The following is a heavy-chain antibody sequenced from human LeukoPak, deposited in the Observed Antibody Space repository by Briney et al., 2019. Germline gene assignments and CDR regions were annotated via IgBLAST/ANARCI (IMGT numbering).Heavy chain of an antibody. Sequence: SGPTLVNPTQTLTLTCTFSGFSLSTSGVGVGWIRQPPGKALEWLALIYWNDDKQNSPSLKSRLTISKDTSKNQVVLRMTNMEPVDTATYFCAHTTCGVGSCWFDPWGQGTLVTVSS. CDR2: IYWNDDK. D-gene: IGHD2-8*01. J-gene: IGHJ5*02. V-gene: IGHV2-5*01. CDR3: AHTTCGVGSCWFDP. CDR1: GFSLSTSGVG.